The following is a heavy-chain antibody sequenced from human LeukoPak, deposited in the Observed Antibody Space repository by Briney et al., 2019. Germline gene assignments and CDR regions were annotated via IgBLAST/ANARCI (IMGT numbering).Heavy chain of an antibody. J-gene: IGHJ4*02. D-gene: IGHD6-13*01. Sequence: SETLSLTCDVYGGSISTHYWSWIRQPPGKGLEWIGYNYNSGTTNYNPSLRSRVTVSVDRSKNQFSLRLTSVTAADTAVYYCARERASAGPHFDHWGRGILVTVSS. CDR3: ARERASAGPHFDH. CDR2: NYNSGTT. CDR1: GGSISTHY. V-gene: IGHV4-59*11.